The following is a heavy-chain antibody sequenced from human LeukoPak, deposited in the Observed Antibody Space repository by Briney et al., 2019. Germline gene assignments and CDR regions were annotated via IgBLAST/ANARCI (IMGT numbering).Heavy chain of an antibody. V-gene: IGHV3-23*01. J-gene: IGHJ4*02. CDR2: VSNSGGVT. CDR3: ARECLSHYPGSGSFYGGIDS. D-gene: IGHD3-10*01. CDR1: GFTFFNYA. Sequence: GGSLRLSCAASGFTFFNYALIWVRQAPGKGLEWVSGVSNSGGVTYYADSVKGRFTISRDNSEHTVHLQMNSLRVEDAAIYYCARECLSHYPGSGSFYGGIDSWGQGTLVTVSS.